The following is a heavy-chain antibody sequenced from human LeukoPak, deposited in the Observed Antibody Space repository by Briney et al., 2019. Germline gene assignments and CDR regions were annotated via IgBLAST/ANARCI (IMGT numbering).Heavy chain of an antibody. CDR2: ISPYNGNT. J-gene: IGHJ3*02. CDR3: ARDASAFDI. V-gene: IGHV1-18*01. Sequence: ASVKVSCKASGYTSNSYGISWVRQAPGQGFEWMGWISPYNGNTNYAQKLQGRVTMTTDTSTSTAYMELRSLRSDDTAVYYCARDASAFDIWGQGTLVTVSS. CDR1: GYTSNSYG.